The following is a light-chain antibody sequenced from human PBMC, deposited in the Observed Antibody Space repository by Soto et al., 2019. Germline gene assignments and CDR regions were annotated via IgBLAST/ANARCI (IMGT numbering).Light chain of an antibody. J-gene: IGKJ1*01. CDR1: QSISSW. V-gene: IGKV1-5*01. CDR2: DAS. CDR3: EEYNSYPLS. Sequence: DIQMPQSPSTLSASVGDRVTTTCRASQSISSWLAWYQQKPGKAPKLLLYDASSLESGVPSRFSGSGSGTEFTLTISSLQPDYFATYYGEEYNSYPLSVGRGTRVDIK.